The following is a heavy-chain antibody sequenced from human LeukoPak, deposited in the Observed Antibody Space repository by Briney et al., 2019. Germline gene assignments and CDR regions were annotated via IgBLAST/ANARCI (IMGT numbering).Heavy chain of an antibody. D-gene: IGHD5-12*01. J-gene: IGHJ4*02. CDR1: GGSISSSSYY. V-gene: IGHV4-61*05. CDR2: IYYSGST. CDR3: ARYESGYEGKYYFDY. Sequence: SETLSLTCTVSGGSISSSSYYWGWIRQPPGKGLEWIGYIYYSGSTNYNPSLKSRVTISVDTSKNQFSLKLSSVTAADTAVYYCARYESGYEGKYYFDYWGQGTLVTVSS.